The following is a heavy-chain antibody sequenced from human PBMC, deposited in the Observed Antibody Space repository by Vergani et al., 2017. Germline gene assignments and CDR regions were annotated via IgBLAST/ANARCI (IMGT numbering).Heavy chain of an antibody. CDR3: ARLGSGNTYDVDY. Sequence: EVQLVESGGGVVRPGGSLRLSCAASGFSFGDYDMNWVRQAPGKGLEWVSRVKWNGDSSVYADSVKGRFTISRDNAKNSLYLQMTSLRAEDTAFYYCARLGSGNTYDVDYWGQGALVTVSS. J-gene: IGHJ4*02. CDR2: VKWNGDSS. V-gene: IGHV3-20*04. CDR1: GFSFGDYD. D-gene: IGHD3-10*01.